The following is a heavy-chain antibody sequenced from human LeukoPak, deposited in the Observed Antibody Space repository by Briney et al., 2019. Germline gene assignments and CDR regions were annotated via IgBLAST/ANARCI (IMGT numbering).Heavy chain of an antibody. CDR1: GGTFSSYA. Sequence: GASVKVSCKASGGTFSSYAISWVRQAPGQGLEWMGGIIPIFGTANYAQKFQGRVTITADKSTSTAYMELSSLRSEDTAVYYCARAYYYGSGSYSIRGKKGRQAYDYWGQGTLVTVSS. CDR3: ARAYYYGSGSYSIRGKKGRQAYDY. J-gene: IGHJ4*02. D-gene: IGHD3-10*01. CDR2: IIPIFGTA. V-gene: IGHV1-69*06.